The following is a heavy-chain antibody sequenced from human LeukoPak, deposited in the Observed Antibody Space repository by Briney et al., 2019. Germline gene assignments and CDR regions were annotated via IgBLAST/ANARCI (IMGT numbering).Heavy chain of an antibody. Sequence: SETLSLTCTVSGGSVSSGSYYWSWIRQPPGKGLEWIGYIYYSGSTNYNPSPKSRVTISVDTSKNQFSLKLSSVTAADTAVYYCARMSSYYYYGMDVWGQGTTVTVSS. V-gene: IGHV4-61*01. CDR2: IYYSGST. J-gene: IGHJ6*02. CDR1: GGSVSSGSYY. CDR3: ARMSSYYYYGMDV.